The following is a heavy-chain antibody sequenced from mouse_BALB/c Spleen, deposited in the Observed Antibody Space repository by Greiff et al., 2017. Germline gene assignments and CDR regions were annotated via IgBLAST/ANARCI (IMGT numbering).Heavy chain of an antibody. CDR3: ARCRYLYFDY. D-gene: IGHD2-12*01. CDR1: GFTFSSYT. V-gene: IGHV5-9*03. CDR2: ISSGGGNT. J-gene: IGHJ2*01. Sequence: EVMLVESGGGLVKPGGSLKLSCAASGFTFSSYTMSWVRQTPEKRLEWVATISSGGGNTYYPDSVKGRFTISRDNAKNNLYLQMSSLRSEDTALYYCARCRYLYFDYWGQGTTLTVSS.